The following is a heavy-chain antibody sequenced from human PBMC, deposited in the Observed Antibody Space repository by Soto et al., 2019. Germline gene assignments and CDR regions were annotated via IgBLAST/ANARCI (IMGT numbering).Heavy chain of an antibody. V-gene: IGHV3-9*01. Sequence: SGGSLRLSCAVSGFTFDDNAMHWVRQAPEKGLEWVSGINWKSDIGYADSVKGRFTISRDNAKNTVYLQLNTLRAEDTAVYYCAMQDYYSYYALDVWGQGTTVTVSS. CDR1: GFTFDDNA. CDR2: INWKSDI. CDR3: AMQDYYSYYALDV. J-gene: IGHJ6*02.